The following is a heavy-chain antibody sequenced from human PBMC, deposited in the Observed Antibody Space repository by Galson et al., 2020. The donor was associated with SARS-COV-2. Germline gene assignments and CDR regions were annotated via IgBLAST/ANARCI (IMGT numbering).Heavy chain of an antibody. CDR2: TYYRSQWYP. V-gene: IGHV6-1*01. CDR1: GDSVSSNSAA. D-gene: IGHD3-22*01. Sequence: SQTLSLTCAISGDSVSSNSAAWNWIRQSPSRGLEWLGRTYYRSQWYPEYAVSVKSRIAINPDTSKNQFSLQLNSVTPEDTAVYYCARDYYDGRSPGKLDSWGQGTLVNVSS. J-gene: IGHJ4*02. CDR3: ARDYYDGRSPGKLDS.